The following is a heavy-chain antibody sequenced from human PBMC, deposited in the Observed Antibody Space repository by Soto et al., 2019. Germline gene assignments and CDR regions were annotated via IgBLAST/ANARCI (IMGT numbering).Heavy chain of an antibody. D-gene: IGHD1-7*01. V-gene: IGHV1-2*02. CDR2: VYHSSGCT. Sequence: QVQLVQSGAEVKQPGASVKVSCEASGYTFSVYHLHWVRQAPGQGLEWMRWVYHSSGCTRYAQGFEGRVTMTRDTSINTAYMELSRLTSDDTAVYYCAKELQRGLDVWGQGTTVIGSS. J-gene: IGHJ6*02. CDR3: AKELQRGLDV. CDR1: GYTFSVYH.